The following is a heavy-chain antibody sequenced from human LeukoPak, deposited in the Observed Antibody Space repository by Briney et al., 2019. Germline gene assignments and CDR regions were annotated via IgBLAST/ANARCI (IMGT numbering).Heavy chain of an antibody. CDR3: AGGSGSYGNFDY. CDR1: GGSISSYY. D-gene: IGHD1-26*01. V-gene: IGHV4-59*12. J-gene: IGHJ4*02. CDR2: IYYSGST. Sequence: SETLSLTCTVSGGSISSYYWSWIRQPPGKGLEWIGYIYYSGSTNYNPSLKSRVTMSVDTSKNQFSLKLSSVTAADTAVYYCAGGSGSYGNFDYWGQGTLVTVSS.